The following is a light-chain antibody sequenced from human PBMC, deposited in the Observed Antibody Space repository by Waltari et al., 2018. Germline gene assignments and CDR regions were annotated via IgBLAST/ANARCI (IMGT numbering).Light chain of an antibody. CDR3: CSYTSSDSYV. CDR2: DVT. CDR1: SSDIGSYDF. V-gene: IGLV2-14*03. J-gene: IGLJ1*01. Sequence: SPGQSITISCPGTSSDIGSYDFVSGNQQHPGKAPKVVISDVTNRPSGASHRFSASKSGNTASLTISALQAEDEADYYCCSYTSSDSYVFGPGTKVTV.